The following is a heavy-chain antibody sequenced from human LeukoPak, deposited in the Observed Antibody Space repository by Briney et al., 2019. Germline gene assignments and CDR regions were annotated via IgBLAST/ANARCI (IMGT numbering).Heavy chain of an antibody. CDR1: GGSISSYY. CDR3: ARIVGVTVYFDY. Sequence: PSETLSLTCTVSGGSISSYYWGWIRQAPGKGLEWVGSIYYSGSTYYNPSLKSRVTISVDTSKNQFSLKVSSVTAADTAVYFCARIVGVTVYFDYWGQGSLVTVSS. CDR2: IYYSGST. V-gene: IGHV4-39*01. D-gene: IGHD1-26*01. J-gene: IGHJ4*02.